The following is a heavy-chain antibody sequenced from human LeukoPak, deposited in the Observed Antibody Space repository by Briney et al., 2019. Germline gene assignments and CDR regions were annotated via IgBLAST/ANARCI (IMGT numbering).Heavy chain of an antibody. CDR3: ARDIFGPTVVTPQLAQLDY. D-gene: IGHD4-23*01. J-gene: IGHJ4*02. Sequence: PSETLSLTCTVSGGSISSSGYYWGWIRQPPGNGLEWIGEIYHSGGTNYNPSLRSRVTISIDQSKNQFSLRLNSVTAADTAVYYCARDIFGPTVVTPQLAQLDYWGQGTLVTVSS. V-gene: IGHV4-39*07. CDR2: IYHSGGT. CDR1: GGSISSSGYY.